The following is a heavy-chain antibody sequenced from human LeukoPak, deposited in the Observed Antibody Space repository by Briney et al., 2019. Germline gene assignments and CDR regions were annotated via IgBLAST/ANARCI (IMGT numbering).Heavy chain of an antibody. D-gene: IGHD3-3*02. J-gene: IGHJ4*02. V-gene: IGHV4-61*02. CDR1: GGSISSGSYY. CDR3: ARSPRILARYFDY. CDR2: IYTSGST. Sequence: SQTLSLTCTVSGGSISSGSYYWSWIRQPAGKGLEWIGRIYTSGSTNYNPSIEIRVTISVDTSKNQFSLKLSSVTAADTAVYYCARSPRILARYFDYWGQGTLVTVSS.